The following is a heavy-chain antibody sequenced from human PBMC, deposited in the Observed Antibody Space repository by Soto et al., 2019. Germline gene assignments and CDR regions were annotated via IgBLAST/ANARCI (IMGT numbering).Heavy chain of an antibody. D-gene: IGHD3-22*01. J-gene: IGHJ4*02. V-gene: IGHV3-33*01. CDR2: IWYDGSNK. CDR3: ARDVYYESKGIDY. CDR1: GFTFSSYG. Sequence: SLRLACAASGFTFSSYGMHWVRQAPGKGLEWVAVIWYDGSNKYYADSVKGRFTISRDNSKNTLYLQMNSLRAEDTAVYYCARDVYYESKGIDYWGQGSLVAVS.